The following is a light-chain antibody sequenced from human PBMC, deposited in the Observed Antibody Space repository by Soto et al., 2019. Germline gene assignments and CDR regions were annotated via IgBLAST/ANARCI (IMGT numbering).Light chain of an antibody. Sequence: DIQMTQSPSFLSASVGDRVTITCRASQSIGKHLNWYQQKPGKAPKFLIYGASTLQSGVPSRFTGSGSGTDLTLTVNSLQAEDFATYYCQQSYTSPTTFGQGTRLEIK. J-gene: IGKJ5*01. CDR3: QQSYTSPTT. CDR1: QSIGKH. V-gene: IGKV1-39*01. CDR2: GAS.